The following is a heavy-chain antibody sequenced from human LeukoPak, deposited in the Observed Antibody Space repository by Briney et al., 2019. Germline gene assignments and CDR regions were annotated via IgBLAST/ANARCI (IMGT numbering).Heavy chain of an antibody. V-gene: IGHV5-10-1*01. CDR2: IDPSDSYT. D-gene: IGHD2-15*01. CDR1: GYSFTNYW. Sequence: GESLKISCKGSGYSFTNYWISWVRQMPGKGLEWMGRIDPSDSYTNYSPSFQGHVTISADKSISTAYLQWSSLKASDTAMYYCARRTCSGGSCLDAFDIWGQGTMATVSS. CDR3: ARRTCSGGSCLDAFDI. J-gene: IGHJ3*02.